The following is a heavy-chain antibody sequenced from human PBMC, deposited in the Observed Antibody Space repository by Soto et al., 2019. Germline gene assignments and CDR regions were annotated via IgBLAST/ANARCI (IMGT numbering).Heavy chain of an antibody. J-gene: IGHJ3*02. Sequence: ASVTVSCKASGGTFSSYTISWVRQAPGQGLEWMGRIIPILGIANYAQKLQGRVTITADKSTSTAYMELSSLRSEDTAVYYCASGLSSSGYARGIDAFDIWGQGTMVTVSS. CDR1: GGTFSSYT. CDR2: IIPILGIA. D-gene: IGHD5-12*01. CDR3: ASGLSSSGYARGIDAFDI. V-gene: IGHV1-69*02.